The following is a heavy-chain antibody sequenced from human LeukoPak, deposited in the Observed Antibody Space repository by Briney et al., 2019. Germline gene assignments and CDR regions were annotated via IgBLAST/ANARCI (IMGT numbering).Heavy chain of an antibody. D-gene: IGHD3-16*01. Sequence: SETLSLTCTVSSGSISSYYWSWIRQPPGKGLEWIGYIYYSGSTNYNPSLKSRVTISVDTSKNQFSLKLSSVTAADTAVYYCARNHYGENDNWGQGTLVTVSS. CDR3: ARNHYGENDN. V-gene: IGHV4-59*08. CDR1: SGSISSYY. J-gene: IGHJ4*02. CDR2: IYYSGST.